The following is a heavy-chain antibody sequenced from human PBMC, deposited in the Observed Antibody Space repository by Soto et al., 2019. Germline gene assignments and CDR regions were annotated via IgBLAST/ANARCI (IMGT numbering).Heavy chain of an antibody. J-gene: IGHJ4*02. CDR3: ARMQQLVMDFDY. CDR2: IYYSGST. V-gene: IGHV4-59*08. CDR1: GGSISSYY. D-gene: IGHD6-13*01. Sequence: PSETLSLTCTVSGGSISSYYWSWIRQPPGKGLEWIGYIYYSGSTNYNPSLKSRVTISVDTSKNQFSLKLSSVTAADTAVYYCARMQQLVMDFDYWGQGTLVTVSS.